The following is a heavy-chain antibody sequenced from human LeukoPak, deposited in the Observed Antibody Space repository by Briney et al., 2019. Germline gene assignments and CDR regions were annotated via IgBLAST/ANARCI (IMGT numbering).Heavy chain of an antibody. CDR1: GYTFTGYY. J-gene: IGHJ4*02. CDR3: ARVPYSSSSYYFDY. V-gene: IGHV1-2*02. CDR2: INLNSGGT. D-gene: IGHD6-6*01. Sequence: GASVKVSCKASGYTFTGYYMHWVRQAPGQGLEWMGWINLNSGGTNYAQKFQGRVTMTRDTSISTAYMELSRLRSDDTAVYYCARVPYSSSSYYFDYWGQGTLVTVSS.